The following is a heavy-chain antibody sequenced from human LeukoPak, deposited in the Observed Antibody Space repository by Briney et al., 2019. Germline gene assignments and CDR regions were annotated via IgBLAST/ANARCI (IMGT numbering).Heavy chain of an antibody. CDR3: AKDGQAATYYYDSRAYYYDY. CDR2: ISGSGGST. D-gene: IGHD3-22*01. CDR1: GFTFSSYA. J-gene: IGHJ4*02. Sequence: PGGSLRLSCAASGFTFSSYAMSWVRQAPGKGLEWVSAISGSGGSTYYADSMKGRFTISRDNSKNTLYLQMNSLRAEDTAVYYCAKDGQAATYYYDSRAYYYDYWGQGTLVTVSS. V-gene: IGHV3-23*01.